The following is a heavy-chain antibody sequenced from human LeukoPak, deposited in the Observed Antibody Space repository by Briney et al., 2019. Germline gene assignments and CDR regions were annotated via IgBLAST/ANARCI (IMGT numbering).Heavy chain of an antibody. CDR2: ISGSGSSI. CDR3: AKAVGSSGYFSRDAFDI. Sequence: GGSLRLSCAASGFMFSSYWMSWVRQAPGKGLEWVSIISGSGSSIYYADSVKGRFTISRDNSKNTLYLQMNSLRAEDTAVYYCAKAVGSSGYFSRDAFDIWGQGTMVTVSS. CDR1: GFMFSSYW. J-gene: IGHJ3*02. D-gene: IGHD3-22*01. V-gene: IGHV3-23*01.